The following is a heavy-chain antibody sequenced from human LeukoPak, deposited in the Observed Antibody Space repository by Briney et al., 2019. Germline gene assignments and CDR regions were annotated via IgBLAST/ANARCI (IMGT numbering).Heavy chain of an antibody. D-gene: IGHD1-14*01. CDR2: ISGSGGST. J-gene: IGHJ4*02. Sequence: PGGSLRLSCAASGFTFSSYAMSWVRQAPGKGLEWVSAISGSGGSTYYADSVKGRFTISRDNSKNTLYPQMNSLRAEDTAVYYCAKAGLEYNRLFVDYWGQGTLVTVSS. CDR3: AKAGLEYNRLFVDY. CDR1: GFTFSSYA. V-gene: IGHV3-23*01.